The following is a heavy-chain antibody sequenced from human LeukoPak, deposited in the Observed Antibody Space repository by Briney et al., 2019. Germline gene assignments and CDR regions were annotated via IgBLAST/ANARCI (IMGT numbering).Heavy chain of an antibody. CDR3: ARDREVAGGDYFDY. CDR1: GFTVSNNY. V-gene: IGHV3-66*01. D-gene: IGHD6-19*01. Sequence: GGSLRLSCAASGFTVSNNYMSGVRQAPGKGLEGVSVIYSGGSTDYADSVKDRFTISRDNSKNTVYLQTNSLRAEDTAVYYCARDREVAGGDYFDYWGQGTLVTVSS. CDR2: IYSGGST. J-gene: IGHJ4*02.